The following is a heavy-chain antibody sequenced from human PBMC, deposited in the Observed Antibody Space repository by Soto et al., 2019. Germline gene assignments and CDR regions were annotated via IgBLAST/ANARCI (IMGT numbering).Heavy chain of an antibody. V-gene: IGHV3-48*02. D-gene: IGHD2-2*01. CDR1: GFSFSTYD. Sequence: EVQLVESGGGLVQPGGSLRLSCAASGFSFSTYDMNWVRQAPGKGLEWVSYISSGGQTIKSTDSVKGRFTISRDNAKKAWYRQMSGLRDEDTGVYYCARDPQRGYSGRDGWGQGTTVTVSS. CDR3: ARDPQRGYSGRDG. CDR2: ISSGGQTI. J-gene: IGHJ6*02.